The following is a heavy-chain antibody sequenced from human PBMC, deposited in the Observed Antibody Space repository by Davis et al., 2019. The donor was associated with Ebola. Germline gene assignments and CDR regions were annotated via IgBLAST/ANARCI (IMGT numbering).Heavy chain of an antibody. V-gene: IGHV3-7*03. Sequence: GESLKISCAASGFTFNRYFMSWVRQAPGKGLQWVANIKEDGSEKYYVDSVKGRFTISRDNAKNSLYLQMNSLRAEDTAVYYCARVSVPAALVPIDYYAMNVWGQGTTVTVSS. CDR1: GFTFNRYF. J-gene: IGHJ6*02. CDR2: IKEDGSEK. CDR3: ARVSVPAALVPIDYYAMNV. D-gene: IGHD2-2*01.